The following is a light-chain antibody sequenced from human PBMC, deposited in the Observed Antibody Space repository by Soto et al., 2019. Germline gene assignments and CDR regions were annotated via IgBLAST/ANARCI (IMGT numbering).Light chain of an antibody. CDR3: QSADSSGTYPVV. Sequence: SYELTQPPSVSVSPGQTARITCSGDALPKQYAYWYQQKPGQAPVLVIYKDSERPSRIPERFSGSSSGTTVTLTISGVQAEDEADYYCQSADSSGTYPVVFGGGTKVTVL. CDR1: ALPKQY. CDR2: KDS. V-gene: IGLV3-25*03. J-gene: IGLJ2*01.